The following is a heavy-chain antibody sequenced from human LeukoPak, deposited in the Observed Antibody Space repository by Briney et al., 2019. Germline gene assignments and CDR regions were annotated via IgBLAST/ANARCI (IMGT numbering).Heavy chain of an antibody. J-gene: IGHJ4*02. CDR1: GYSISSGYY. D-gene: IGHD3-10*01. CDR3: ARVGGYGHGNYYFNY. V-gene: IGHV4-38-2*01. CDR2: ISHSGST. Sequence: SETLSLTCAVSGYSISSGYYWGWIRQSPGKGLDWIGSISHSGSTYYNPSLRSRVTISIDTSKNQFSLRLSSVTATDTAVYYCARVGGYGHGNYYFNYWGQGTLVTVSS.